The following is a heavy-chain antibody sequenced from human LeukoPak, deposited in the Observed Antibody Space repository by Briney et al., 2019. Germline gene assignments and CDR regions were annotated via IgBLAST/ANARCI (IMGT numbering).Heavy chain of an antibody. Sequence: SETLSLTCTVSGGSISSYYWSWIRQPLGKGLEWIGYIYYSGSTNYNPSLKSRVTISVDTSKNQFSLKLSSVTAADTAVYYCARDKRYGYSSGWLYFDYWGQGTLVTVSS. CDR3: ARDKRYGYSSGWLYFDY. CDR2: IYYSGST. V-gene: IGHV4-59*01. D-gene: IGHD6-19*01. J-gene: IGHJ4*02. CDR1: GGSISSYY.